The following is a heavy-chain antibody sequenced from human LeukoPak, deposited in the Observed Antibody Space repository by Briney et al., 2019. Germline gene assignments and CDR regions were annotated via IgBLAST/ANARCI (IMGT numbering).Heavy chain of an antibody. Sequence: PGGSLRLSCAASGFTFSSYGMHWVRQAPGKGLEWVALMWYDGSNKHYAESVKGRLTISRDNSKSTLYLQMNSLRAEDTAVYFCARYCGGGNCYSGLDVWGQGTTVIVSS. CDR1: GFTFSSYG. CDR2: MWYDGSNK. D-gene: IGHD2-15*01. CDR3: ARYCGGGNCYSGLDV. V-gene: IGHV3-33*01. J-gene: IGHJ6*02.